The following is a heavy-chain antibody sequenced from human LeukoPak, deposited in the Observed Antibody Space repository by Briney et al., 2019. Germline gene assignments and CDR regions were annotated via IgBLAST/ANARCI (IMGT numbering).Heavy chain of an antibody. J-gene: IGHJ4*02. CDR2: IYYGGIT. D-gene: IGHD3-3*01. CDR3: ARASVLRFLEWLSPFDY. Sequence: PSETLSLTCTVSGGSISSGDYYWSWIRQPPGKGLEWIGYIYYGGITYYNPSLKSRVTISVDTSKNQFSLKLSSVTAADTAVYYCARASVLRFLEWLSPFDYWGQGTLVTVSS. CDR1: GGSISSGDYY. V-gene: IGHV4-30-4*01.